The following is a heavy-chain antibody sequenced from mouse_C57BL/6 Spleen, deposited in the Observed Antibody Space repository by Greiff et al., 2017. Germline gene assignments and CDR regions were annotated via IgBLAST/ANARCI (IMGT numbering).Heavy chain of an antibody. Sequence: EVQLQQSGPELVQPGASVKIPCKASGYTFTDYNMDWVKQSHGKSLEWIGDINPNNGGTIYNQKFKGKATLTVDKSSSTAYMELRSLTSEDTAVYYCARMGRYFDYWGQGTTLTVSS. CDR3: ARMGRYFDY. J-gene: IGHJ2*01. V-gene: IGHV1-18*01. CDR1: GYTFTDYN. CDR2: INPNNGGT. D-gene: IGHD4-1*01.